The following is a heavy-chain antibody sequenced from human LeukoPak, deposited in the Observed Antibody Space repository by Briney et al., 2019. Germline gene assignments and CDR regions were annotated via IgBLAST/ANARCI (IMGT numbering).Heavy chain of an antibody. J-gene: IGHJ4*02. Sequence: PGGSLRLSCPPFGFSVSSHYVSWVRQAPGKGLEWVSVTYSDGSTYYADSVKGRFTTSRDNSINTLYLQMNSLRAEDTAMYYCSRERRDYYASGAYAYPFEYWGQGTRVAVSS. V-gene: IGHV3-53*01. CDR2: TYSDGST. CDR1: GFSVSSHY. D-gene: IGHD3-10*01. CDR3: SRERRDYYASGAYAYPFEY.